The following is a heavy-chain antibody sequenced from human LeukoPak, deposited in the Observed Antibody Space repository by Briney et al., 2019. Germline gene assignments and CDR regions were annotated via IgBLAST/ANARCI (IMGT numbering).Heavy chain of an antibody. Sequence: ASVKVSCKASGGTFSSYAISWVRQAPGQGLEWMGGIIPIFGTANYAQKFQGRVTITADESTSTAYMELSSLRSEDTAVYYCARGPLNYYDSSGYHPNGMDVWGQGTTVTVSS. CDR1: GGTFSSYA. CDR2: IIPIFGTA. D-gene: IGHD3-22*01. CDR3: ARGPLNYYDSSGYHPNGMDV. J-gene: IGHJ6*02. V-gene: IGHV1-69*13.